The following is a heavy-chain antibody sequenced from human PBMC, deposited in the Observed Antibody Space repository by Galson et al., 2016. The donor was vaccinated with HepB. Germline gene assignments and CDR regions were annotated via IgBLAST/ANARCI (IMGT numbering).Heavy chain of an antibody. V-gene: IGHV3-30*18. CDR1: GFTFSSYG. J-gene: IGHJ4*02. CDR3: AKVGDKYYFDY. Sequence: LRLSCAASGFTFSSYGIHWVRRAPGKGLEWVAVISYDGSNKKYADSVKGRFTISRDNSKNTLYLQMNSLRAEDTAVYYCAKVGDKYYFDYWGQGTLVTVSS. CDR2: ISYDGSNK. D-gene: IGHD4-17*01.